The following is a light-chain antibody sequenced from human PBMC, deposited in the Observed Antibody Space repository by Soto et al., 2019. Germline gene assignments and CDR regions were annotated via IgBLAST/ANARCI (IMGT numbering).Light chain of an antibody. Sequence: QSALTQPASVSGSPGQSITISCTGTNSDVGGYDYVSWYQQHPDKAPKLMIFEVSYRPSGVSDRFSGSKSGNTASLTISGLQADDEADYYCSSNTRSSLYVFGTGTKVTVL. CDR2: EVS. CDR1: NSDVGGYDY. CDR3: SSNTRSSLYV. V-gene: IGLV2-14*01. J-gene: IGLJ1*01.